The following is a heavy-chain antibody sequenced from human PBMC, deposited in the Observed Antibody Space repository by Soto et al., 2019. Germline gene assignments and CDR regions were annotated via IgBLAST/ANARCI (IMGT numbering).Heavy chain of an antibody. CDR3: ARSAIPRGGWFRP. CDR2: IYASGST. J-gene: IGHJ5*02. CDR1: DDSLSTYY. D-gene: IGHD2-21*01. Sequence: ETLSLTCNVSDDSLSTYYWSWIRQPAGKGLEWIGRIYASGSTNYNPSLKGRVSMSVDTSKKQFSLRMISVTAADTAMYYCARSAIPRGGWFRPWGQGVLVTVSS. V-gene: IGHV4-4*07.